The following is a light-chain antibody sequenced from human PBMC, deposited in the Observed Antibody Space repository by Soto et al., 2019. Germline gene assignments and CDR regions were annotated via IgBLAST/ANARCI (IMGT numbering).Light chain of an antibody. J-gene: IGLJ3*02. CDR3: AAWDDSLSGPV. CDR2: NNN. V-gene: IGLV1-47*01. Sequence: QLVLTQPPSASGTPGQRATISCSGSSSSIGSNYVFWYQQLPGTAPKLLIYNNNQRPSGVPDRFSGSKSGTSASLAISGLRSDDESDYYCAAWDDSLSGPVFGGGTQLTVL. CDR1: SSSIGSNY.